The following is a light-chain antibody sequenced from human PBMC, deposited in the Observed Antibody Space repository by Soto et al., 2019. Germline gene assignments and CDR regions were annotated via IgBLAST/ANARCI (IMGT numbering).Light chain of an antibody. J-gene: IGKJ4*01. CDR3: QHCNNWPLT. CDR2: DAS. CDR1: QSVNTY. V-gene: IGKV3-11*01. Sequence: EIVLTQSPATLSLSPGERATLSCRASQSVNTYLAWYQHKPGQAPRLLIYDASNRATGIPARFSGSGSGTDFTLTISSLEPEDCAVYYCQHCNNWPLTFGGGTKVEIK.